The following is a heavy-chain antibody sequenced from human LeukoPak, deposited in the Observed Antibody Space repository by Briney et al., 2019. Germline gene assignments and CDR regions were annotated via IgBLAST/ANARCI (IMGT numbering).Heavy chain of an antibody. J-gene: IGHJ6*02. V-gene: IGHV1-46*01. Sequence: ASVKVSCKASGYTFTGYYMHWVRQAPGQGLEWMGIINPSGGSTSYAQKFQGRVTMTRDTSTSTVYMELSSLRSEDTAVYYCACIVGATDYYYYGMDVWGQGTTVTVSS. D-gene: IGHD1-26*01. CDR3: ACIVGATDYYYYGMDV. CDR1: GYTFTGYY. CDR2: INPSGGST.